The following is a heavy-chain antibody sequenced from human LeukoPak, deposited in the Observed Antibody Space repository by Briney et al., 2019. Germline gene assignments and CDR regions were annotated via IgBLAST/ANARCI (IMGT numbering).Heavy chain of an antibody. CDR2: IYHSGST. J-gene: IGHJ1*01. D-gene: IGHD3-22*01. CDR3: ARRPGVRGYSGLVYFQY. V-gene: IGHV4-38-2*02. Sequence: SETLSLTCTVSGGSISSYYWGWIRQPPGKGLEWIGSIYHSGSTYYNPSHKSRVTISADTSKNQFSLKVNSVTAADTAVYYCARRPGVRGYSGLVYFQYWGQGTLVIVSS. CDR1: GGSISSYY.